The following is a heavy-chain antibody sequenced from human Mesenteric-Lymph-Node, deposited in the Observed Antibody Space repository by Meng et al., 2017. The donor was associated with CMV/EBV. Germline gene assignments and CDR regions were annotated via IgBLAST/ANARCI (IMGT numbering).Heavy chain of an antibody. J-gene: IGHJ4*02. Sequence: GESLKISCAASGFTVSINYMSWVRQAPGKGLEWVSVIYSGGSTYYADSVKGRFTISRDNSKNTLYLQMNSLRAEDTALYYCAKDKAGGWEYSDCWGQGTLVTVSS. CDR1: GFTVSINY. CDR3: AKDKAGGWEYSDC. CDR2: IYSGGST. V-gene: IGHV3-53*05. D-gene: IGHD6-19*01.